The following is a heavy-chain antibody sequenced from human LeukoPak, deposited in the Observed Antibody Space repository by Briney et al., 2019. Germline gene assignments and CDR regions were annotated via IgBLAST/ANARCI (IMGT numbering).Heavy chain of an antibody. CDR3: AKNIAAAGTYYNGMDV. CDR1: GFTFSSYG. J-gene: IGHJ6*02. V-gene: IGHV3-33*06. Sequence: PGGSPRHSCAASGFTFSSYGKHWVRQAPGKGLEWVAVIWYDGSNKYYADSVKGRFTISRDNSKNTLYLQMNRLRAEDTAVYYCAKNIAAAGTYYNGMDVWGQGTTVTVSS. CDR2: IWYDGSNK. D-gene: IGHD6-13*01.